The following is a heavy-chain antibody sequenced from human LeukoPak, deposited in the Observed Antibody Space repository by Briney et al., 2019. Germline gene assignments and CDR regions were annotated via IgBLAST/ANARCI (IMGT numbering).Heavy chain of an antibody. J-gene: IGHJ4*02. Sequence: PSETLSLTCTVSGGSISSSNFYWGWIRQPPGKGLEWIGSMYHRGSTYYTPSLKSRVTISVDTSKNQFSLNLSSVTAADTAVYYCARHADSSGYYFFDFWGQGTLVTVSS. CDR3: ARHADSSGYYFFDF. CDR2: MYHRGST. CDR1: GGSISSSNFY. D-gene: IGHD3-22*01. V-gene: IGHV4-39*01.